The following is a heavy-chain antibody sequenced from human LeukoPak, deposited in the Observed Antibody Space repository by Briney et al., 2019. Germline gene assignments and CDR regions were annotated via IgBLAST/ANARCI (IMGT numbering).Heavy chain of an antibody. CDR3: ARDTTDFDDYYPLNDY. Sequence: PGGSLRLSCAASGFTFNNYAMTWVRQAPGKGLEWVANTKQDGSEKYYVDSVKGRFTISRDNAKNSLYLQMNSLRAEDTAVYYCARDTTDFDDYYPLNDYWGQGTLVTVSS. V-gene: IGHV3-7*01. D-gene: IGHD4-17*01. CDR1: GFTFNNYA. CDR2: TKQDGSEK. J-gene: IGHJ4*02.